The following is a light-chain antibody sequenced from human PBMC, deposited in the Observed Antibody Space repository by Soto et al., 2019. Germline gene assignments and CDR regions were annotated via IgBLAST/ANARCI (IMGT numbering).Light chain of an antibody. J-gene: IGKJ1*01. CDR1: QTVSSS. V-gene: IGKV3-11*01. CDR3: QQHINWPLT. Sequence: EIVLTHSPATLSLSPWERATLSCRASQTVSSSLAWYQQKPGQAPRLLIYEASNRATGIPARFSGSGSGADFTLTISSLEPEDFALYYCQQHINWPLTFGQGTKVDIK. CDR2: EAS.